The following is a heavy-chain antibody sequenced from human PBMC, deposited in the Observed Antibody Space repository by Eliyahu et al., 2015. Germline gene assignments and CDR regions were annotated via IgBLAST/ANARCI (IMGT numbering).Heavy chain of an antibody. J-gene: IGHJ6*02. CDR3: ARDVESCATSSCPPDTRYYGMEV. CDR1: GFTFXSXX. D-gene: IGHD2-2*01. CDR2: IWHNGXEI. V-gene: IGHV3-33*01. Sequence: QVQLVESGGGVVHPGGSLRLSCAAFGFTFXSXXMQWVRQAPGKGLEGVALIWHNGXEIYYADSVRGRFTISRDNVRNTLFLQMNSLRIEDTAVYYCARDVESCATSSCPPDTRYYGMEVWGPGTTVTVSS.